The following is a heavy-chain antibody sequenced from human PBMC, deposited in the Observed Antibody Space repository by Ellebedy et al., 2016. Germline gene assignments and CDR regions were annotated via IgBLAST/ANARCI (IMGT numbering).Heavy chain of an antibody. J-gene: IGHJ4*02. Sequence: GESLKISXLTSGFSLNKYSMNWVRQAPGRGLEWVATISANGNKRDLADSVQGRLTISRDNFRNTLHLQMNNLRGEDTAVYYCRQGHYADYWGQGTLVTVSS. CDR2: ISANGNKR. V-gene: IGHV3-23*01. CDR3: RQGHYADY. D-gene: IGHD2-2*01. CDR1: GFSLNKYS.